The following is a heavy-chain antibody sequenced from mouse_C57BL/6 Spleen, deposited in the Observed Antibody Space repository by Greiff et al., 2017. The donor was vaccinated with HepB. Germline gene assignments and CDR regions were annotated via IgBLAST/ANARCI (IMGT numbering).Heavy chain of an antibody. CDR1: GFSFNTYA. Sequence: EVQLQESGGGLVQPKGSLKLSCAASGFSFNTYAMNWVRQAPGKGLEWVARIRSKSNNYATYYADSVKDRFTISRDDSESMLYLQMNNLKTEDTAMYYCVRHADYYGSFYAMDYWGQGTSVTVSS. CDR3: VRHADYYGSFYAMDY. D-gene: IGHD1-1*01. V-gene: IGHV10-1*01. CDR2: IRSKSNNYAT. J-gene: IGHJ4*01.